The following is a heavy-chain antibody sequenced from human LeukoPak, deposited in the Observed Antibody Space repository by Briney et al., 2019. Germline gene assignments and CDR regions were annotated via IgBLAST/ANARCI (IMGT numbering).Heavy chain of an antibody. CDR1: GASITSSNW. V-gene: IGHV4-4*02. CDR3: ADRAAAGFHFDY. CDR2: IYHTGST. D-gene: IGHD6-13*01. J-gene: IGHJ4*02. Sequence: SGTLSLTCAVSGASITSSNWWNWVRQTPGKGLEWIGEIYHTGSTNYNPSLKSRVSISVDKSKNQFSLKLSSVTAADTAVYYCADRAAAGFHFDYWGLGTLVSVSS.